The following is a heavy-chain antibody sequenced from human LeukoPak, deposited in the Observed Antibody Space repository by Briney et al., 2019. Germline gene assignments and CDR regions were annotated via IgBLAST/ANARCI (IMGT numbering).Heavy chain of an antibody. CDR2: ISSGSSHI. V-gene: IGHV3-21*01. CDR3: ARDFRTQLDGYSPPYHFDY. J-gene: IGHJ4*02. Sequence: GGSLSLSCAASGFLFSTHSMSWVRQAPGKGLEGVSSISSGSSHIYYADSMKGRFTISRDNAKNSLFLQMNSLRAEDTAVYYCARDFRTQLDGYSPPYHFDYWGQGALVTVSS. D-gene: IGHD5-24*01. CDR1: GFLFSTHS.